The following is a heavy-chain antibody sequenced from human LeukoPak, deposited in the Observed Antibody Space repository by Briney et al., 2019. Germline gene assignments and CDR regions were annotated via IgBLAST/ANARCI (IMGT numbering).Heavy chain of an antibody. CDR3: ARAGYYYDSSGLTSGVDAFDI. CDR1: GYSISSGYY. Sequence: SETLSLTCTVSGYSISSGYYWGWIRQPPGKGLEWIGSIYHSGSTYYNPSLKSRVTISVDTSKNQFSLKLSSVTAADTAVYYCARAGYYYDSSGLTSGVDAFDIWGQGTMVTVSS. V-gene: IGHV4-38-2*02. J-gene: IGHJ3*02. CDR2: IYHSGST. D-gene: IGHD3-22*01.